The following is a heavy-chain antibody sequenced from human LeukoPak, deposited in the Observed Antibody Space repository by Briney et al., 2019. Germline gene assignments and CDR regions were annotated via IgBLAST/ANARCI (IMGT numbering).Heavy chain of an antibody. V-gene: IGHV4-34*01. J-gene: IGHJ4*02. CDR2: INHSGST. D-gene: IGHD6-19*01. CDR3: ARGLGYNIAVARGY. CDR1: GGSFSGYY. Sequence: SETLSLTCAVYGGSFSGYYWSWIRQPPGKGLEWIGEINHSGSTNYNPSLKSRVTISVDTSKNQFSLKLSSVTAADTAVYYCARGLGYNIAVARGYWGQGTLVTVSS.